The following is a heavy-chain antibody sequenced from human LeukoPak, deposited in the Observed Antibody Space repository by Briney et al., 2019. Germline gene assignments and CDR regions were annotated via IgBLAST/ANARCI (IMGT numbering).Heavy chain of an antibody. V-gene: IGHV3-30-3*01. CDR2: ISYDGYNK. CDR1: GFTFNSYA. D-gene: IGHD5-12*01. J-gene: IGHJ4*02. CDR3: ARDGGGGIVPTVNRVLY. Sequence: GGSLRLSCAASGFTFNSYAFHWVRQAPGKGLEWVAIISYDGYNKYYSDSVKGRSTSSRDNSKNTLYLQMNSLRSEDTAVYYCARDGGGGIVPTVNRVLYWGQGTLVTVSS.